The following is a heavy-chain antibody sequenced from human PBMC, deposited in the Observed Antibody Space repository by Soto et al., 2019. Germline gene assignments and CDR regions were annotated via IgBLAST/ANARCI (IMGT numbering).Heavy chain of an antibody. CDR1: GDSIGGSNFY. Sequence: PSETLSLTCTVSGDSIGGSNFYWGWLRHPPGKGLEWIGSIFYSGNTYYNPSLKSRVIMSVDTSKNQLSLRLNSVTAADTAVYYCARTGRISIFGVVTEFDAWGTGTLVTVST. D-gene: IGHD3-3*01. J-gene: IGHJ5*02. CDR3: ARTGRISIFGVVTEFDA. CDR2: IFYSGNT. V-gene: IGHV4-39*01.